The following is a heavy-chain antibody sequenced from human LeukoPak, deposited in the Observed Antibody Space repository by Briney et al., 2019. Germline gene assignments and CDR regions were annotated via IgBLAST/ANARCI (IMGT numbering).Heavy chain of an antibody. V-gene: IGHV1-69*13. CDR1: GGTFSSYA. CDR2: IIPIFGTA. D-gene: IGHD2-2*01. Sequence: GASVKVSCKASGGTFSSYAISWVRQAPGQGLEWMGGIIPIFGTANYAQKFQGRVTITADESTSTAYMELSSLRSEDTAVYYCARVGSRSCSSTSCYHPFDYWGQGTLVTVSS. CDR3: ARVGSRSCSSTSCYHPFDY. J-gene: IGHJ4*02.